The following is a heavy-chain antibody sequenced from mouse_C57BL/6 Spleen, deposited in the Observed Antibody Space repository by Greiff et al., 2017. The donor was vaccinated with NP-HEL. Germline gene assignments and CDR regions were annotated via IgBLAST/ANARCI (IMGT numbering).Heavy chain of an antibody. CDR1: GFSLTSYG. V-gene: IGHV2-9*01. CDR3: AIDGYYGAGGEGSAMDY. CDR2: IWGGGST. Sequence: QVQLQQSGPGLVAPSQSLSITCTVSGFSLTSYGVDWVRQPPGKGLEWLGVIWGGGSTNYNSALMSRLSISKDNSKSQVFLKMNSLQTDDTAMYYCAIDGYYGAGGEGSAMDYWGQGTSVTVSS. D-gene: IGHD2-3*01. J-gene: IGHJ4*01.